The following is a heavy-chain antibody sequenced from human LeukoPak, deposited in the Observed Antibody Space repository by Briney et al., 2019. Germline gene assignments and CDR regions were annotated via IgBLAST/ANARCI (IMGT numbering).Heavy chain of an antibody. CDR3: ARSHNSGWYWLDY. CDR1: GYTFTSYG. CDR2: ISIFNHNA. Sequence: ASVKVSCKASGYTFTSYGINWVRQAPGQGLEWTGWISIFNHNATYAQKFQGRVTMTADTSTSTAYMELGSLRSDDTAVYYCARSHNSGWYWLDYWGQGSLVTVSS. V-gene: IGHV1-18*01. J-gene: IGHJ4*02. D-gene: IGHD6-19*01.